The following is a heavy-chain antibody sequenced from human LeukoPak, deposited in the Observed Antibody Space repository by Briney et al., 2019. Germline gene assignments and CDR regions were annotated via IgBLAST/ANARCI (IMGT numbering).Heavy chain of an antibody. D-gene: IGHD3-22*01. CDR3: ARDPYDSSGYYTD. J-gene: IGHJ4*02. CDR1: GGSFSGYY. CDR2: INHSGST. Sequence: SETLSLTCAVYGGSFSGYYWSWIRQPPGKGLEWIGEINHSGSTNYNPSLKSRVTISVDTSKNQFSLKLSSVTAADTAVCYCARDPYDSSGYYTDWGQGTLVTVSS. V-gene: IGHV4-34*01.